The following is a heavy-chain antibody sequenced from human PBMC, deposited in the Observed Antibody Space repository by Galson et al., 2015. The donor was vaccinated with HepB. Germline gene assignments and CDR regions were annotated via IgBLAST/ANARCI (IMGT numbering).Heavy chain of an antibody. CDR2: IIPILGIA. V-gene: IGHV1-69*02. CDR1: GGTFSSYT. Sequence: SVKVSCKASGGTFSSYTISWVRQAPGQGLEWMGRIIPILGIANYAQKFQGRVTITADKSTSTAYMELSSLRSEDTAVYYCARGGGRDGFGELLVDDYWGQGTLVTVSS. J-gene: IGHJ4*02. CDR3: ARGGGRDGFGELLVDDY. D-gene: IGHD3-10*01.